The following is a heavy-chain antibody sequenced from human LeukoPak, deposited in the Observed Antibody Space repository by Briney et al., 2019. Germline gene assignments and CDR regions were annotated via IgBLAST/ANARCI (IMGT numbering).Heavy chain of an antibody. CDR3: ARCLWGAPGVIDF. J-gene: IGHJ4*02. V-gene: IGHV4-34*01. CDR1: GGSFSGYY. CDR2: INHSGST. Sequence: SETLSLTCAVYGGSFSGYYWSWIRQPPGKGLEWIGEINHSGSTNYNPSLKSRVTISVDTSKNQFSLKLSSVTAADTAVYYCARCLWGAPGVIDFGGQGTLVTVSS. D-gene: IGHD3-10*01.